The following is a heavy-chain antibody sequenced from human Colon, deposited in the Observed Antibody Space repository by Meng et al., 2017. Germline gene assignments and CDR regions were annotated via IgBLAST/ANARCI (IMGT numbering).Heavy chain of an antibody. CDR2: ISSSGNII. D-gene: IGHD6-13*01. Sequence: DVPLVESGGGLVKPGGSLRLSCVAAGFRFSDFSMTWVRQAPGKGLEWVSSISSSGNIIHYADSVRGRLIISRDNAKESVHLQMNDLRVEDTAMYYCTRSRPTSRACWGQGTLVTVSS. J-gene: IGHJ4*02. CDR1: GFRFSDFS. CDR3: TRSRPTSRAC. V-gene: IGHV3-21*01.